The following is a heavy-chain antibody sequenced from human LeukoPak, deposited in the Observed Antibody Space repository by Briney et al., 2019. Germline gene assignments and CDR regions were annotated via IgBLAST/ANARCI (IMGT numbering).Heavy chain of an antibody. Sequence: GGSLRLSCAASGLTFSSYWMNWVRQAPGKGLEWVAKIKQDGSEKFYVDSVKGRFTISRDNAKNSLYLQMNSLRAEDTAVYYCARDSSSWSLKYWGQGTLVTVSS. D-gene: IGHD6-13*01. CDR3: ARDSSSWSLKY. CDR2: IKQDGSEK. J-gene: IGHJ4*02. V-gene: IGHV3-7*01. CDR1: GLTFSSYW.